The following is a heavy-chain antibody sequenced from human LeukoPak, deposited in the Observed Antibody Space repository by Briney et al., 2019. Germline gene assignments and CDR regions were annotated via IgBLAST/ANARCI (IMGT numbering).Heavy chain of an antibody. J-gene: IGHJ4*02. CDR1: GFTFSSYW. CDR2: IKQDGSEK. D-gene: IGHD3-22*01. CDR3: ARDRYYYDSSGYRFPFDY. V-gene: IGHV3-7*01. Sequence: GGSLRLSCAASGFTFSSYWMSWVRQAPGKGLEWVANIKQDGSEKYYVDSVKGRFTISRDNAKNSLYLQMNSLRAEDTAVYYCARDRYYYDSSGYRFPFDYWGQGTLVTVFS.